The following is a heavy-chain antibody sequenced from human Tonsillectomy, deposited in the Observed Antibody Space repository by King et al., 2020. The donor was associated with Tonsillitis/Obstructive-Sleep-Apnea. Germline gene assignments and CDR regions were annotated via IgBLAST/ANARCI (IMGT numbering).Heavy chain of an antibody. Sequence: VTLKESGPTLVKPTQTLTLTCTFSGFSRSTCGVGVGWIRQPPGKALDGLALIDWDDDKRYRPSLNGRLTITQDTSKNQVGLSLTHMDPVDTATYYCARARDYFDSCGYFYGADYWGQGTLVTVSS. V-gene: IGHV2-5*09. D-gene: IGHD3-22*01. CDR2: IDWDDDK. CDR1: GFSRSTCGVG. J-gene: IGHJ4*02. CDR3: ARARDYFDSCGYFYGADY.